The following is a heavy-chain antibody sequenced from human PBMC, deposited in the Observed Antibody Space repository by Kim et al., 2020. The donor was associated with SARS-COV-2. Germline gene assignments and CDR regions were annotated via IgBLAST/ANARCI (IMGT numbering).Heavy chain of an antibody. J-gene: IGHJ3*02. Sequence: YSPSFQGQVTISADKSISTAYLQWSSLKASDTAMYYCARGTTGYGAFDIWGQGTMVTVSS. D-gene: IGHD3-9*01. V-gene: IGHV5-51*01. CDR3: ARGTTGYGAFDI.